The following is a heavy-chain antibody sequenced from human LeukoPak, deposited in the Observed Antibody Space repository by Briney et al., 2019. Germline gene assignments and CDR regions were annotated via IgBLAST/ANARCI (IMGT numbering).Heavy chain of an antibody. CDR2: ISTDGTTK. J-gene: IGHJ4*02. CDR3: ARVYYYDSRG. Sequence: PGGSLRLHCAASGFTFSSYDMNRVRQAPGKGLEWVSYISTDGTTKYYADSVKGRFTISRDNAKNSLYLQMNSLRAEDTAVYYCARVYYYDSRGWGQGTLVTVSS. CDR1: GFTFSSYD. D-gene: IGHD3-22*01. V-gene: IGHV3-48*03.